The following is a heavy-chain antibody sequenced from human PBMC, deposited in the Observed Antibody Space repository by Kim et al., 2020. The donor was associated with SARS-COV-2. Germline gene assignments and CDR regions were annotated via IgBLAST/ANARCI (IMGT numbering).Heavy chain of an antibody. J-gene: IGHJ2*01. V-gene: IGHV3-73*01. CDR1: GFTFTGFA. CDR2: IRSKANGYAT. CDR3: MQADWYVDL. Sequence: GGSLRLSCEASGFTFTGFAVHWVRQASGKGLEWLGRIRSKANGYATSYAPSVQGRFSMSRDDSKKTASLQMSSLKTEDTAIYYCMQADWYVDLWGRGSLV.